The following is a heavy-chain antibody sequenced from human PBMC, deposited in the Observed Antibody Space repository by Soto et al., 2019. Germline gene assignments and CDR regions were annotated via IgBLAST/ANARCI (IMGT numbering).Heavy chain of an antibody. CDR2: INPNSGGT. J-gene: IGHJ6*02. D-gene: IGHD4-4*01. CDR1: GYTFTGYY. CDR3: ARFGLQPGSYYYYGMDV. V-gene: IGHV1-2*02. Sequence: ASVKVSCKASGYTFTGYYMHWVRQAPGQGLEWMGWINPNSGGTNYAQKFQGRVTMTRDTSISTAYMELSRLRSDDTAVYYCARFGLQPGSYYYYGMDVWGQGTTVTVSS.